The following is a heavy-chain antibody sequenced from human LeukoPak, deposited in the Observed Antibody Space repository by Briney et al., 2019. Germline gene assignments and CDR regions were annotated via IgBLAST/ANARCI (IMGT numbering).Heavy chain of an antibody. Sequence: GGTLRLSCAASGFTFSNYGMHWVRQTPGNGLEGVAAISYDGTNKYYADSVKRRFTISRNNSKNTLFLQMNSLRVEDTAVYYCAIEPYCSSGSCYSAYFDYWGQGALVTVSS. CDR3: AIEPYCSSGSCYSAYFDY. D-gene: IGHD2-15*01. CDR1: GFTFSNYG. CDR2: ISYDGTNK. J-gene: IGHJ4*02. V-gene: IGHV3-30*03.